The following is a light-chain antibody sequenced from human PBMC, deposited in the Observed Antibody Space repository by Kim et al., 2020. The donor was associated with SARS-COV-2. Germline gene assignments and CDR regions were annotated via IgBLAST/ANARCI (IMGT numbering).Light chain of an antibody. CDR1: QSISSW. CDR2: KAS. CDR3: QQYNSSPWT. V-gene: IGKV1-5*03. Sequence: DIQMTQSPSTLSASVGDRVTITCRASQSISSWLALYQPKPGKAPKLLIYKASSLESGIPSRFSDSGSGTEFTLTISSLQPDDFATYYCQQYNSSPWTFGQGTKVDIK. J-gene: IGKJ1*01.